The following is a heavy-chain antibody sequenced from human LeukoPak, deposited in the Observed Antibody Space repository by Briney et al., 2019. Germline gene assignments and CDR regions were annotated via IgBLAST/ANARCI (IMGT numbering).Heavy chain of an antibody. CDR1: GFTFSSYS. CDR2: ISSSSSYI. V-gene: IGHV3-21*01. Sequence: GSLRLSCAASGFTFSSYSMDWVRQAPGKGLEWVSSISSSSSYIYYADSVKGRFTISRDNAKNSLYLQMNSLRAEDTAVYYCARSSGYRNWFDPWGQGTLVTVSS. J-gene: IGHJ5*02. D-gene: IGHD3-22*01. CDR3: ARSSGYRNWFDP.